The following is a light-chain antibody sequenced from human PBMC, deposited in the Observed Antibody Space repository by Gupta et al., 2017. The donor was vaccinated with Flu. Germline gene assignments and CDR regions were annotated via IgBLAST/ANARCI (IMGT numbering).Light chain of an antibody. V-gene: IGKV3-20*01. CDR1: QSVSSSQ. J-gene: IGKJ4*01. Sequence: GILSLSPGDRATLSCRARQSVSSSQLAWSQQTTGQAPRLLIYGASSRATRIPDRFSGSGSGTDFTLTISRLEPEDCAVYYCQQYCSTPLTFGGGTKVEIK. CDR2: GAS. CDR3: QQYCSTPLT.